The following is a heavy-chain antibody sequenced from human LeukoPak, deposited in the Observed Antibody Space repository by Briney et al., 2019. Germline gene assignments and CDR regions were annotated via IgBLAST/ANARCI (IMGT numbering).Heavy chain of an antibody. J-gene: IGHJ4*02. CDR3: AKDRIVGATSGYYFDY. CDR1: GFTFSSYG. V-gene: IGHV3-30*02. Sequence: GGSLRPSCAASGFTFSSYGMYWVRQAPGKGLEWVAFIRDDGSNTYYADSGKGRFSISRDNSKNTLYLQMNGLRTDDTAVYYCAKDRIVGATSGYYFDYCGQGTLVAVSS. D-gene: IGHD1-26*01. CDR2: IRDDGSNT.